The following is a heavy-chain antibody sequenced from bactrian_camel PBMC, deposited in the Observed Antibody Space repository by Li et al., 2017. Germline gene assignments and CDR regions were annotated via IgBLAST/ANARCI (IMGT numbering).Heavy chain of an antibody. Sequence: HVQLVESGGGSVQAGGSLRLSCAASAYSGYKYRAYCMGWFRRGLGKEREGVAAIDSDGSTRYADSVKGRFAISRDNGKNTVYLQMHSLKPEDTAMYYCAAQECRPDGGSSLYARDYNYWGQGTQVTVS. CDR2: IDSDGST. CDR1: AYSGYKYRAYC. J-gene: IGHJ4*01. V-gene: IGHV3S53*01. CDR3: AAQECRPDGGSSLYARDYNY. D-gene: IGHD2*01.